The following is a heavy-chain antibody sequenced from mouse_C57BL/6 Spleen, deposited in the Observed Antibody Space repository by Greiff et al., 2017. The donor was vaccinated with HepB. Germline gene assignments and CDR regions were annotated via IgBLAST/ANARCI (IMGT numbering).Heavy chain of an antibody. CDR1: GFTFNTYA. CDR2: IRSKSSNYAT. J-gene: IGHJ4*01. Sequence: EVKLVESGGGLVQPKGSLKLSCAASGFTFNTYAMHWVRQAPGKGLEWVARIRSKSSNYATYYADSVKDRFTISRDDSQSMLYLQMNNLKTEDTAMDYCVREEIYYGNWDYYAMDYWGQGTSVTVSS. V-gene: IGHV10-3*01. D-gene: IGHD2-1*01. CDR3: VREEIYYGNWDYYAMDY.